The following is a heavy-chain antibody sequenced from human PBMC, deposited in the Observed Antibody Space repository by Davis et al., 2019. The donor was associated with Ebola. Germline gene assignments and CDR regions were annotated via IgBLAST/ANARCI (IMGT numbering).Heavy chain of an antibody. CDR1: GFTFSSYE. CDR2: ISSSGSTI. Sequence: GGSLRLFCAASGFTFSSYEMNWVRQAPGKGLEWVSYISSSGSTIYYADSVKGRFTISRDNAKNSLYLQMNSLRAEDTAVYYCANHGNIVVVPILRGMDVWGQGTTVTVSS. CDR3: ANHGNIVVVPILRGMDV. J-gene: IGHJ6*02. V-gene: IGHV3-48*03. D-gene: IGHD2-2*01.